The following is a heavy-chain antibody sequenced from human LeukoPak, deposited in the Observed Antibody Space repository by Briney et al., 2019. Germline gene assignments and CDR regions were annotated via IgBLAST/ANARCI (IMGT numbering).Heavy chain of an antibody. J-gene: IGHJ5*02. D-gene: IGHD2-15*01. CDR2: IIPIFGTA. CDR3: ATSNPTRGNWFDP. CDR1: GGTFSSYA. Sequence: SVKVSCKASGGTFSSYAISWVRQAPGRGLEWMGRIIPIFGTANYAQKFQGRVTITTDESTSTAYMELSSLRSEDTAVYYCATSNPTRGNWFDPWGQGTLVTVSS. V-gene: IGHV1-69*05.